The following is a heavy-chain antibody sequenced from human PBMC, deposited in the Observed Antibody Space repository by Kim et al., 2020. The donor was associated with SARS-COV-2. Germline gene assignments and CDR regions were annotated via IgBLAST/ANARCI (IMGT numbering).Heavy chain of an antibody. CDR2: IHQSGIT. V-gene: IGHV4-4*02. CDR1: GDSISSGKW. Sequence: SETLSLTCAVSGDSISSGKWWSWVRQPPGKGLEWIGEIHQSGITNQSPSLKSRVTVSVDKSRNEFSLKLTSVTAADTAVYYCACQVGHQQDYWGQGTLVTVSS. J-gene: IGHJ4*02. CDR3: ACQVGHQQDY.